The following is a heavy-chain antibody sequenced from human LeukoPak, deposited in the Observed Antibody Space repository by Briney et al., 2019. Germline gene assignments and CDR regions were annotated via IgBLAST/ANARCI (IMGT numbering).Heavy chain of an antibody. CDR2: IYYSGST. Sequence: PSETLSLTCTVSGGSISSSSYYWGWIRQPPGKGLEWIGSIYYSGSTYYNPSLKSRVTISVDTSKNQFSLKLSSVTAADTAVYYCARAQYYYDDFDLWGRGTLVTVSS. CDR1: GGSISSSSYY. CDR3: ARAQYYYDDFDL. V-gene: IGHV4-39*07. J-gene: IGHJ2*01. D-gene: IGHD3-22*01.